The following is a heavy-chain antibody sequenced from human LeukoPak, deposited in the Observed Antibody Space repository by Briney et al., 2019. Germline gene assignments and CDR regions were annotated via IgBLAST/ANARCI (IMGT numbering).Heavy chain of an antibody. J-gene: IGHJ4*02. CDR1: GGSISSYY. Sequence: SETLSLTCTVSGGSISSYYWSWIRQPPGKGLEWIGYMYYSGSTNYNPSPKSRVTISMDTSKNQFSLKLSSLTAADTAVYYCTSAISTGWYYLQYWGQGTLVTVSS. V-gene: IGHV4-59*01. D-gene: IGHD6-19*01. CDR2: MYYSGST. CDR3: TSAISTGWYYLQY.